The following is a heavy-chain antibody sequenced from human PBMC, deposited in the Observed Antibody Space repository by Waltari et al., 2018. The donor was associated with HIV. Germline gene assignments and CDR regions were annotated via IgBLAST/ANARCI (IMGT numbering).Heavy chain of an antibody. J-gene: IGHJ6*02. Sequence: QVQLVESGGGVVQPGRSLRLSCAASVFTFDSYGTPWVRQAPGKGLGWVAIISYDESKKNYADSVKGRFTISRHNFENTLYLQMNNLRAEDTAVYYCAKDLLAAHRGGYYYYYGMDVWGQGTTVTVSS. CDR3: AKDLLAAHRGGYYYYYGMDV. CDR2: ISYDESKK. V-gene: IGHV3-30*18. CDR1: VFTFDSYG. D-gene: IGHD6-6*01.